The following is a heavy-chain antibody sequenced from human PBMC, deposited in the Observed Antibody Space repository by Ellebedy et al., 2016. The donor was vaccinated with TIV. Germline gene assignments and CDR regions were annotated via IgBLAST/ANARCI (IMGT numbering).Heavy chain of an antibody. V-gene: IGHV4-34*01. J-gene: IGHJ4*02. D-gene: IGHD5-18*01. CDR2: INHSGST. CDR1: GGSFSGYY. CDR3: ARAGSIQLWLDY. Sequence: MPSETLSLTCAVYGGSFSGYYWSRIRQPPGKGLEWIGEINHSGSTNYNPSLKSRVTISVDTSKNQFSLKLSSVTAADTAVYYCARAGSIQLWLDYWGQGTLVTVSS.